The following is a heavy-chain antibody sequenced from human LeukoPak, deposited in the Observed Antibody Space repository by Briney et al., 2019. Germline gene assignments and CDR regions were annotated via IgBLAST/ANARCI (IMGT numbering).Heavy chain of an antibody. CDR1: GFTFSSYS. CDR2: ISSSSSYI. V-gene: IGHV3-21*01. CDR3: ARDGWYYDSSGYSLGY. Sequence: GGSLRLSCAASGFTFSSYSMNWVRQAPGKGLEWVSSISSSSSYIYYADSVKGRFTISRDNAKNSLYLQMNSLRAEDTAVYYCARDGWYYDSSGYSLGYWGQGTLVAVSS. J-gene: IGHJ4*02. D-gene: IGHD3-22*01.